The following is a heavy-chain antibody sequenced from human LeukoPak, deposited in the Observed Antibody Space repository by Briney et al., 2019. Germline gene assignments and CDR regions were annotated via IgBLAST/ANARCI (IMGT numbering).Heavy chain of an antibody. Sequence: GGTLRLSCVGSGFNFMQYGMMWVRQAPGKGLEWVSTIHPSGINTHHADSVKGRFSIPRDNAKNSLYLQMKNLRAADTAVYYCVRTHPLFYMDVWGKGTTVTVSS. V-gene: IGHV3-23*05. J-gene: IGHJ6*03. D-gene: IGHD1-14*01. CDR2: IHPSGINT. CDR1: GFNFMQYG. CDR3: VRTHPLFYMDV.